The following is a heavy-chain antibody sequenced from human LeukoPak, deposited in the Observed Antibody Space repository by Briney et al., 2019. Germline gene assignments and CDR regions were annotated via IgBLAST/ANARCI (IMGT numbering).Heavy chain of an antibody. CDR3: ARGLGSGRYYYYYYGLDG. CDR1: GGSISSGDFS. CDR2: IYHSGST. J-gene: IGHJ6*02. V-gene: IGHV4-30-4*01. Sequence: SSQTLSLTCTVSGGSISSGDFSWSWIRQSPGKGLELIGYIYHSGSTYYSPSLKSRVTISVDTSKNQFSLKVKSVTAADTAVYYCARGLGSGRYYYYYYGLDGWGQETTVPVTS. D-gene: IGHD3-10*01.